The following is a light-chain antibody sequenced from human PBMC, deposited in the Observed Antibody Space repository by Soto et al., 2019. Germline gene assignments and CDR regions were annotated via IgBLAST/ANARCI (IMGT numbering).Light chain of an antibody. Sequence: EIVMTQSPATLSVSPGERATLSCRASQSVSSNLAWYQQKPGQAPRLLIYGASTRATGIPARFSGSGSGTEFTLIISSLQSEDFAVYYCQQYNNWPPYTFGQGTKLEIE. CDR3: QQYNNWPPYT. V-gene: IGKV3-15*01. CDR2: GAS. CDR1: QSVSSN. J-gene: IGKJ2*01.